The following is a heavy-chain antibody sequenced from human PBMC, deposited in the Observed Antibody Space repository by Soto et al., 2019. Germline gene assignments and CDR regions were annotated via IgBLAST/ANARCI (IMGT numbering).Heavy chain of an antibody. D-gene: IGHD2-21*01. CDR1: GDSISSCDY. CDR3: ASFSVVFATDINWFDP. Sequence: SETLSLTCTVSGDSISSCDYWSWIRQPPGKGLEWIGYIYNTGTTYYNPSLKSRVAISIDTSRNQFSLKLSSVTAADTAVYYCASFSVVFATDINWFDPWGQGTMVTVSS. CDR2: IYNTGTT. V-gene: IGHV4-30-4*01. J-gene: IGHJ5*02.